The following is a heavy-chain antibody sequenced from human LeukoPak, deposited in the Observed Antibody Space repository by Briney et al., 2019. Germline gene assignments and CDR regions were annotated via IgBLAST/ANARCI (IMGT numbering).Heavy chain of an antibody. CDR2: MNPNSGNT. V-gene: IGHV1-8*03. J-gene: IGHJ4*02. CDR1: GYTFTGYY. CDR3: ARAFGGHDEWYYFDY. Sequence: ASVKVSCKASGYTFTGYYMHWVRQATGQGLEWMGWMNPNSGNTDYAQKFQSRFTITINTSISTAYMELSSLRSEDTAVYYCARAFGGHDEWYYFDYWGQGTLVTVSS. D-gene: IGHD5-12*01.